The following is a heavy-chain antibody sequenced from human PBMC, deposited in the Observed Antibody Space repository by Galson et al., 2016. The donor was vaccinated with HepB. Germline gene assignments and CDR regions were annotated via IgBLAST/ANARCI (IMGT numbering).Heavy chain of an antibody. CDR3: ARTWYYSILSGYYPYFDD. J-gene: IGHJ4*02. D-gene: IGHD3-9*01. CDR2: IGMSDTTI. V-gene: IGHV3-11*01. CDR1: GFTFSDYY. Sequence: SLRLSCAVSGFTFSDYYMTWIRQAPGKGLEWISYIGMSDTTIYYADSVKGRLTVSRDNANRSLYLQMNSLRAEDTVVYYCARTWYYSILSGYYPYFDDWGQGTLVTVSP.